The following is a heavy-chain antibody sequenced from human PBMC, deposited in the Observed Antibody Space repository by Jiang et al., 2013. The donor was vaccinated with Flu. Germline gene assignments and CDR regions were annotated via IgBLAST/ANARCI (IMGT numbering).Heavy chain of an antibody. V-gene: IGHV6-1*01. D-gene: IGHD6-19*01. Sequence: SQTLSLTCAISGDSVSSNSAAWNWIRQSPSRGLEWLGRTYYRSKWYNDYAVSVKSRITINSDTSKNQFSLQLNSVTPEDTAVYYCARAGGASGWYGNWFDPWGQGTLVTVSS. CDR3: ARAGGASGWYGNWFDP. CDR1: GDSVSSNSAA. J-gene: IGHJ5*02. CDR2: TYYRSKWYN.